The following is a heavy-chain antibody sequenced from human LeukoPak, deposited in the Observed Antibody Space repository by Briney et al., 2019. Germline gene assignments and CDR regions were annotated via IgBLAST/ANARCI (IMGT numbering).Heavy chain of an antibody. Sequence: ASVKVSCKASGYTFTSNYIHWVRQAPGQGLEWMGMIYPRDGSTSYAQKFQGRVTVTRDTSTSTVYMELSSLRSEDTAVYYCARSEEGYSYGYIYYYYYGMGVWGQGTTVTVSS. CDR1: GYTFTSNY. D-gene: IGHD5-18*01. CDR2: IYPRDGST. V-gene: IGHV1-46*01. J-gene: IGHJ6*02. CDR3: ARSEEGYSYGYIYYYYYGMGV.